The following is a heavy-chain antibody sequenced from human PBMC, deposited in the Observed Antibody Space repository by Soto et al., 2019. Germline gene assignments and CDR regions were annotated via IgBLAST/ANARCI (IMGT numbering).Heavy chain of an antibody. CDR3: AKDPTEVLGY. CDR1: GFTFSNYV. J-gene: IGHJ4*02. D-gene: IGHD3-10*01. Sequence: LRLSCVASGFTFSNYVMSWVRQAPGKGLEWVSAITFSGVSTYYADSVKGRFTISRDNSKNTLYLQMNSLRAEDTALYYCAKDPTEVLGYWGQGTLVTVSS. CDR2: ITFSGVST. V-gene: IGHV3-23*01.